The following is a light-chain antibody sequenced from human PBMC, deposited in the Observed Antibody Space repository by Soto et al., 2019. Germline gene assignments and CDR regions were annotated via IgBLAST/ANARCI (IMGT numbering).Light chain of an antibody. J-gene: IGLJ1*01. CDR2: NNN. CDR1: SSNIGINT. Sequence: QSVLTQPPSASETPGQRVTISCSGSSSNIGINTVDWFQQLPGTAPKLLIYNNNQRPSGVPDRFSGSKSGPSASLAISGLQSEDESDYYCAAWDDSLNGYVFGTGTKVTVL. CDR3: AAWDDSLNGYV. V-gene: IGLV1-44*01.